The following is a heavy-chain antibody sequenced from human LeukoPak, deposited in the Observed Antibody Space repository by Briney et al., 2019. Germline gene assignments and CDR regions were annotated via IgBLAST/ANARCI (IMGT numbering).Heavy chain of an antibody. CDR1: GFSFRKYD. CDR2: TGTLADT. V-gene: IGHV3-13*01. J-gene: IGHJ3*01. Sequence: GSLRLSCAASGFSFRKYDMHWVRQIIGGGLEWVSGTGTLADTFYSDSAKGRFTISRNNGRNSLYLQMNNLRADDTAIYYCVRDQTIDSRPGPSDPFDVWGQGTIVTVSS. CDR3: VRDQTIDSRPGPSDPFDV. D-gene: IGHD6-6*01.